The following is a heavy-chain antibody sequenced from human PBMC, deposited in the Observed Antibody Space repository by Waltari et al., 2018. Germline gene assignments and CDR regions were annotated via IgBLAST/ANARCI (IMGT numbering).Heavy chain of an antibody. CDR1: GFPFSCCA. CDR3: AKLAGISAWFFDY. Sequence: EVQVLESGGGLVQPGGSLRLSCAASGFPFSCCAMSWVHQAPGKGLEWVSTINNAGDDTYYADSVRGRFTISRDNSKNTLYLQVNSLRAEDTAIYYCAKLAGISAWFFDYWGQGTLVTVSS. CDR2: INNAGDDT. D-gene: IGHD1-1*01. J-gene: IGHJ4*02. V-gene: IGHV3-23*01.